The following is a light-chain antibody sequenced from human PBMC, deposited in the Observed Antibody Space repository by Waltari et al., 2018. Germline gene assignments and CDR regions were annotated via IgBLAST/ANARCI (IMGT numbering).Light chain of an antibody. Sequence: QSALTQPPSVSGSPGQSVTISCTGTSSDIGSYNRVSWFQQTPGTAPKLMIYEVRNRPSGVPDRFSASKSGNTASLTISGLQAEDEADYSCTAYTSTNAYVFGTGTKVTVL. CDR1: SSDIGSYNR. J-gene: IGLJ1*01. V-gene: IGLV2-18*02. CDR3: TAYTSTNAYV. CDR2: EVR.